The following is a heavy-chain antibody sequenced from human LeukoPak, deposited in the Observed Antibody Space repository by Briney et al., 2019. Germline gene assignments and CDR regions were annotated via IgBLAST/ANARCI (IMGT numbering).Heavy chain of an antibody. V-gene: IGHV3-64D*09. J-gene: IGHJ4*02. CDR1: GFTFSSYA. D-gene: IGHD5-18*01. Sequence: GGSLRLSCAASGFTFSSYAMHWVRQAPGKRLEYVSAISSHGGNTYYADSVKGRFTISRDNSKNTLYLQMSSLRAEDTAVYYCVKDGYSYGTGYYFDYWGQGTLVTVSS. CDR2: ISSHGGNT. CDR3: VKDGYSYGTGYYFDY.